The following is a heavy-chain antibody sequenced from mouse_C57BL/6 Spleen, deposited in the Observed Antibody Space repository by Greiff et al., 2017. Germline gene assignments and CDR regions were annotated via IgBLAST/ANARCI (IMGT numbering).Heavy chain of an antibody. Sequence: QVQLQQPGAELVRPGTSVKLSCKASGYTFTSYWMHWVKQRPGQGLEWIGVIDPSDSYTNYNQKFKGKATFTVDTSSSTDYMQHSSLTSEDSAVYYCTRAEWYYGNYGWYFEGGGTGTTVTGSS. CDR1: GYTFTSYW. J-gene: IGHJ1*03. CDR3: TRAEWYYGNYGWYFEG. D-gene: IGHD2-1*01. CDR2: IDPSDSYT. V-gene: IGHV1-59*01.